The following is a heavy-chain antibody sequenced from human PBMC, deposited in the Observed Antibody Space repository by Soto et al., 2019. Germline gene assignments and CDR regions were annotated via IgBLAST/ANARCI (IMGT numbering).Heavy chain of an antibody. CDR3: GPDLWSAYSPGFPE. CDR2: IKHDGSEK. CDR1: GFNLSRYW. J-gene: IGHJ4*02. D-gene: IGHD3-3*01. Sequence: PGGSLRLSCAASGFNLSRYWMNWVRQAPGKGLEWVANIKHDGSEKYYVDSVKGRFTISRDNAKNSLYLQMNSLRAEDTAVYYCGPDLWSAYSPGFPEWGQGTLVTVSS. V-gene: IGHV3-7*01.